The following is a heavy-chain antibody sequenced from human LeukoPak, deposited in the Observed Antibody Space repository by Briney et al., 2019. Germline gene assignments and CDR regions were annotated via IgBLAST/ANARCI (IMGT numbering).Heavy chain of an antibody. Sequence: ASVKFSCKASGFTFTGYYIHWVRQAPGQGLEWMGWVNPNSGGTNYAQMFQGRVTMTRDTSINTAYMELSGLRSDDTAVYYCARDSYGGNWSLGYWGQGTLVTVSS. CDR3: ARDSYGGNWSLGY. J-gene: IGHJ4*02. CDR1: GFTFTGYY. V-gene: IGHV1-2*02. D-gene: IGHD4-23*01. CDR2: VNPNSGGT.